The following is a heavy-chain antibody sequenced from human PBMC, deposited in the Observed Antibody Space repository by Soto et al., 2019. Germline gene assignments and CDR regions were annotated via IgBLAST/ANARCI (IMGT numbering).Heavy chain of an antibody. CDR3: ALFSIPMDATGCFDP. CDR1: GGSISGHY. D-gene: IGHD2-15*01. Sequence: SETLSVTCTVSGGSISGHYWSWIRQPAGKGLERIGRIYRSGSANYNPSLKSRVTMSVDTSKNQFSLKLRSVTAADTAVYYCALFSIPMDATGCFDPWGQATLVTVSS. J-gene: IGHJ5*02. V-gene: IGHV4-4*07. CDR2: IYRSGSA.